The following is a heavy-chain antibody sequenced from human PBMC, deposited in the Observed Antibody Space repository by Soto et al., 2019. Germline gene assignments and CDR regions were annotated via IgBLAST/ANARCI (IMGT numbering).Heavy chain of an antibody. CDR1: GGSINVNTYY. Sequence: PSETLSLTCFVSGGSINVNTYYWDRIRQAPGKGLEWIGNVYYSGSTNYNPSLKSRVTISIDTSKNQFSLKLSSVTAADTAVYYCARRGTTGYCSGDTCYSGALDIWGQGTMVT. V-gene: IGHV4-39*01. CDR3: ARRGTTGYCSGDTCYSGALDI. D-gene: IGHD2-15*01. CDR2: VYYSGST. J-gene: IGHJ3*02.